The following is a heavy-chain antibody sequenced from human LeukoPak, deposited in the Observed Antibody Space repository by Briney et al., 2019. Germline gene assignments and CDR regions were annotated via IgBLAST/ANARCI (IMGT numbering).Heavy chain of an antibody. CDR2: INQDGSEE. CDR1: GFSFSDYW. Sequence: GGSLRLSCGASGFSFSDYWMTWVRQAPGKGLEWVANINQDGSEEYYVASVKGRFTISRDNAKNSLNLQMTSLRAEDTAVYYCARDGSKSCSGGSCYLNWFDPWGQGTLVTVSS. CDR3: ARDGSKSCSGGSCYLNWFDP. V-gene: IGHV3-7*01. D-gene: IGHD2-15*01. J-gene: IGHJ5*02.